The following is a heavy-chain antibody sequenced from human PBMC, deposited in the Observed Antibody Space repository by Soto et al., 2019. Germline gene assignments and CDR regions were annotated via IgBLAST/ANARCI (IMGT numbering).Heavy chain of an antibody. CDR1: GFTFSAYA. D-gene: IGHD6-19*01. CDR3: AKEAEEGRSGFTHHLDH. J-gene: IGHJ4*02. CDR2: MSGGGGRT. V-gene: IGHV3-23*01. Sequence: EVQLLESGGGLVQPGGSLRISCAASGFTFSAYAMRWVRQAPGRGLEWVSVMSGGGGRTHYADSVKGRFTVSRDNSKKTRYMHMSTLRVEDTAVYYCAKEAEEGRSGFTHHLDHWGQGTQVTVSS.